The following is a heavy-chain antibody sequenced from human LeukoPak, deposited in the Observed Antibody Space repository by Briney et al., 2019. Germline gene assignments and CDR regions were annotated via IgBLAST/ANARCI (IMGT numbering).Heavy chain of an antibody. CDR1: GGTFSSYA. CDR2: IIPIFGTA. Sequence: ASVKVSCKASGGTFSSYAISWVRQAPGQGLEWMGGIIPIFGTANYAQKFQGRVTITADESTSTAYMELSSLRSEDTAVYYCATRPRSWFDPWGQGTLVTVSS. CDR3: ATRPRSWFDP. V-gene: IGHV1-69*13. J-gene: IGHJ5*02.